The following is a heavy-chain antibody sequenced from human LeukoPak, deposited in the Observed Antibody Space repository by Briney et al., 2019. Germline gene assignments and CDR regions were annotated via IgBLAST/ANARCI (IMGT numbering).Heavy chain of an antibody. CDR1: GGTFSSYA. Sequence: SVKVSCKASGGTFSSYAISWVRQAPGQGLEWMGGIIPIFGTANYAQKFQGRVTITTDESTSTAYMELSSLRSEDTAVYYCARDTRQQLVADYWGQGTLVTVSS. V-gene: IGHV1-69*05. CDR2: IIPIFGTA. J-gene: IGHJ4*02. CDR3: ARDTRQQLVADY. D-gene: IGHD6-13*01.